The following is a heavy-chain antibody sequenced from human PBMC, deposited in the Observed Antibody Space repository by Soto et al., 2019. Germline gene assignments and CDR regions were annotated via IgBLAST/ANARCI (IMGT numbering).Heavy chain of an antibody. CDR3: ARYSSSWTPSYGMDV. D-gene: IGHD6-13*01. CDR1: GFTFSSYW. Sequence: GGSLRLSCAASGFTFSSYWMSWVRQAPGKGLEWVANIKQDGSEKYYVDSVKGRFTISRDNAMNSLYLQMNSLRAEDTAVYYCARYSSSWTPSYGMDVWGQGTTVTVSS. J-gene: IGHJ6*02. V-gene: IGHV3-7*05. CDR2: IKQDGSEK.